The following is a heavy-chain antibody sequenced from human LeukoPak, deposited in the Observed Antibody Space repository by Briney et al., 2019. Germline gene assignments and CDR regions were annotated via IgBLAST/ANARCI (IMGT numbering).Heavy chain of an antibody. CDR3: ARGQHTGYPTH. CDR1: GGSFTDYY. Sequence: SETLSLTCAVYGGSFTDYYWSWIRRPPGKGLEWIGEINHSGYTNYNPSLKSRVSVSVDTSKNQFSLKLSSVTAADTAVYYCARGQHTGYPTHWGQGTLVTVSS. CDR2: INHSGYT. J-gene: IGHJ4*02. D-gene: IGHD5-12*01. V-gene: IGHV4-34*01.